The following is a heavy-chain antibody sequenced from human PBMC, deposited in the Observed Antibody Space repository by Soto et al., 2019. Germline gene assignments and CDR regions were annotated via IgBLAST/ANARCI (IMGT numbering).Heavy chain of an antibody. V-gene: IGHV3-13*01. CDR2: IGTAGDT. J-gene: IGHJ6*02. CDR3: ARALRFLEWLRGKDYYYYGMDV. CDR1: GFTFSSYD. D-gene: IGHD3-3*01. Sequence: GGSLRLSCAASGFTFSSYDMHWVRQATGRGLEWVSAIGTAGDTYYPGSLKGRFTISRENAKNSLYLQMNSLRAEDTAVYYCARALRFLEWLRGKDYYYYGMDVGGQGTTVTVSS.